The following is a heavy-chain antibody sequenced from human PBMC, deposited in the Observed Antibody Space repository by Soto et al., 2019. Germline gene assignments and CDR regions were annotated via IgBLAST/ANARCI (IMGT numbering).Heavy chain of an antibody. V-gene: IGHV4-34*01. Sequence: QVQLQQWGAGLLKPSETLSLTCAVYGGSFSGYYWSWIRQPPGKGLEWIGEINHSGSTNYNPSLKSRVTISVDTSKNQFSLKLSSVTAVDTAVYYCARGRAPRIWGQGTMVTVSS. CDR2: INHSGST. CDR1: GGSFSGYY. J-gene: IGHJ3*02. CDR3: ARGRAPRI.